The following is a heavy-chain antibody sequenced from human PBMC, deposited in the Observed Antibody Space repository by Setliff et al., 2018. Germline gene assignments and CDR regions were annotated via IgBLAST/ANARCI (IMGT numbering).Heavy chain of an antibody. CDR2: INYSGST. CDR1: GYSIGSGYI. Sequence: SETLSLTCTVSGYSIGSGYIWGWIRQPPGKGLEWIGYINYSGSTNYNPSLKSRVTISLDTSKKRFSLKLSSVTAADTAVYYCARGVAVAGTNTFDYWGQGTLVTVSS. J-gene: IGHJ4*02. D-gene: IGHD6-19*01. V-gene: IGHV4-61*01. CDR3: ARGVAVAGTNTFDY.